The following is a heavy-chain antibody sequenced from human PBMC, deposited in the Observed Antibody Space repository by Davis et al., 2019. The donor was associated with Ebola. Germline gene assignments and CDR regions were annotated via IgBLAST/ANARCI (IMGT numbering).Heavy chain of an antibody. CDR1: GGSISSSNW. CDR2: IYHSGST. D-gene: IGHD6-19*01. V-gene: IGHV4-4*02. CDR3: AREETEAGAFDI. Sequence: MPGGSLRLSCAVSGGSISSSNWWSWVRQPPGKGLEWIGEIYHSGSTNYNPSLKSRVTISVDKSKNQFSLKLSSVTAADTAVYYCAREETEAGAFDIWGQGTMVTVSS. J-gene: IGHJ3*02.